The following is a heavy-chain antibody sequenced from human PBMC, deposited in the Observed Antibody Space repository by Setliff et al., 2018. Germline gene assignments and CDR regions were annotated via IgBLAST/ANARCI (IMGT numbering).Heavy chain of an antibody. J-gene: IGHJ4*02. V-gene: IGHV4-39*02. CDR1: GGSISSSSYY. CDR3: ARDGGEY. CDR2: IYYSGST. D-gene: IGHD3-16*01. Sequence: ETLSLTCTVSGGSISSSSYYWGWIRQPPGKGLEWIGSIYYSGSTYYNPSLKSRVTISVDTSKNQFSLKLSSVTAADTAVYYCARDGGEYWGQGTLVTVSS.